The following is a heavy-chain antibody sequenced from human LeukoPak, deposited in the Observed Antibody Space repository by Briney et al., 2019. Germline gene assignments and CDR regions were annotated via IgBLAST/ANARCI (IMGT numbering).Heavy chain of an antibody. D-gene: IGHD3-10*01. CDR3: AKGVRITMVRGAFDI. CDR1: GFTFDDYT. V-gene: IGHV3-9*01. CDR2: ISWNSGSI. Sequence: PGGSLRLSCAASGFTFDDYTMHWVRQAPRKGLEWVSGISWNSGSIVYADSVKGRFTISRDNAKNSLYLQMNSLRAEDTALYYCAKGVRITMVRGAFDIWGQGTMVTVSS. J-gene: IGHJ3*02.